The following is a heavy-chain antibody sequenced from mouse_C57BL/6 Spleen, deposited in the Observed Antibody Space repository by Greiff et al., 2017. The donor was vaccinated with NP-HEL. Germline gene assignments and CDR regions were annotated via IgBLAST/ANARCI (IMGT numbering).Heavy chain of an antibody. V-gene: IGHV1-26*01. CDR3: ARDTTVVGSY. CDR2: INPNNGGT. CDR1: GYTFTDYY. Sequence: VQLQQSGPELVKPGASVKISCKASGYTFTDYYMNWVKQSHGKSLEWIGDINPNNGGTSYNQKFKGKATLTVDKSSSTAYMELRSLTSEDSAVYYCARDTTVVGSYWGRGTTLTVSS. D-gene: IGHD1-1*01. J-gene: IGHJ2*01.